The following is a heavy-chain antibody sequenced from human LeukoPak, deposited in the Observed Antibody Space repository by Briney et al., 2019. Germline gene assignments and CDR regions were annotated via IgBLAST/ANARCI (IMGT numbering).Heavy chain of an antibody. CDR2: IIPILGIA. CDR1: GGTFSSYA. J-gene: IGHJ4*02. Sequence: SVKVSFKASGGTFSSYAISWVRQAPGQGLEWMGRIIPILGIANYAQKFQGRVTITADKSTSTAYMELSSLRSEDTAVYYCAREAAAGGYFDYWGQGTLVTVSS. D-gene: IGHD6-13*01. CDR3: AREAAAGGYFDY. V-gene: IGHV1-69*04.